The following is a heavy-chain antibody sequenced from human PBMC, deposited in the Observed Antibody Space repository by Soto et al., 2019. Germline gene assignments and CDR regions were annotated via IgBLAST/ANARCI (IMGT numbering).Heavy chain of an antibody. D-gene: IGHD3-10*01. CDR2: INHSGST. J-gene: IGHJ6*02. V-gene: IGHV4-34*01. CDR1: GGSFSGYY. CDR3: ARVYGRSLLLFGTEAYGMDV. Sequence: SETLSLTCAVYGGSFSGYYWSWIRQPPGKGLEWIGEINHSGSTNYNPSLKSRVTISVDTSKNQFSLKLSSVTAADTAVYYCARVYGRSLLLFGTEAYGMDVWGQGTTLTVSS.